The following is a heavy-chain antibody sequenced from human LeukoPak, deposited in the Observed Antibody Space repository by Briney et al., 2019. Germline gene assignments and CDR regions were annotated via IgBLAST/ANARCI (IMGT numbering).Heavy chain of an antibody. D-gene: IGHD2-2*01. V-gene: IGHV4-34*01. Sequence: PSETLYLTCAVYGGSFSGYYWSWIRQPPGKGLEWIGEIIHSGNTNYNPSLKSRLTISVDTSKKQFSLKLSSVTAADTAVFYCARGPVPGYQLLRGSKWFDPWGQGTPVTVSS. CDR2: IIHSGNT. CDR3: ARGPVPGYQLLRGSKWFDP. CDR1: GGSFSGYY. J-gene: IGHJ5*02.